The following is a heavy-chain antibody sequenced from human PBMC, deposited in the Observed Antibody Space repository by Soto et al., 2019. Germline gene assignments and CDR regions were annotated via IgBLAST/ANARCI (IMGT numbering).Heavy chain of an antibody. CDR3: ARKGAYGSGSYYNVSDAFDI. D-gene: IGHD3-10*01. CDR1: GGSFSGYY. Sequence: SETLSLTCAVYGGSFSGYYWSWIRQPPGKGLEWIGEINHSGSTNYNPSLKSRVTISVDTSKNQFSLKLSSVTAADTAVYYCARKGAYGSGSYYNVSDAFDIWGQGTMVTVSS. V-gene: IGHV4-34*01. J-gene: IGHJ3*02. CDR2: INHSGST.